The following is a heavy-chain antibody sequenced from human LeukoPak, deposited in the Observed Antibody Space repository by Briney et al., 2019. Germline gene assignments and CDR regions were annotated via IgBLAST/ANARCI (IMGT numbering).Heavy chain of an antibody. J-gene: IGHJ4*02. D-gene: IGHD4-23*01. CDR1: GFSFNNYA. Sequence: GGSLRLSCAGSGFSFNNYALAWVRQAPGKGLEWVSSISGSGGSTYYADSVKGRFTISRDNSKNTLYLQMNSLRAEDTAVYYCAKAPLRWGGYFDYWGQGTLVTVSS. V-gene: IGHV3-23*01. CDR2: ISGSGGST. CDR3: AKAPLRWGGYFDY.